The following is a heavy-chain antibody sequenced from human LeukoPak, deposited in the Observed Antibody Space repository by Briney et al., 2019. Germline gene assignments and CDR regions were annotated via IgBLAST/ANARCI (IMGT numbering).Heavy chain of an antibody. D-gene: IGHD3-22*01. Sequence: ASVKVSCKASGGTFSSYAISWVRQAPGQGLEWMGGIIPILGIANYAQKLQGRVTITADKSTSTAYMELSSLRSEDTAVYYCARVVDDSRSDYFDYWGQGTLVTVSS. V-gene: IGHV1-69*10. CDR2: IIPILGIA. CDR3: ARVVDDSRSDYFDY. J-gene: IGHJ4*02. CDR1: GGTFSSYA.